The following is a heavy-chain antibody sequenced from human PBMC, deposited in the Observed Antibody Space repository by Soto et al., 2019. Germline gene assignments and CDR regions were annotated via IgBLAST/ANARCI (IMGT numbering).Heavy chain of an antibody. CDR3: ARDWGVVVAAKDWFDP. CDR1: GFSVRSSQ. D-gene: IGHD2-15*01. CDR2: IFIDGTT. V-gene: IGHV3-53*01. J-gene: IGHJ5*02. Sequence: GGSLRLSCAASGFSVRSSQMSWVRQAPGKGLEWVSLIFIDGTTHYGVSVKGRFTISRDSATNTVYLQLNGLRVDDTAVYYCARDWGVVVAAKDWFDPWGQGTLVTVSS.